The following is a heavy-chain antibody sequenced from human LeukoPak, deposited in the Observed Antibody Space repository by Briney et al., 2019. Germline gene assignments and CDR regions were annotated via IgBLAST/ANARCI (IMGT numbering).Heavy chain of an antibody. V-gene: IGHV3-30*02. CDR3: AMMAQYSSSKPQGY. CDR2: IRYDGSNK. J-gene: IGHJ4*02. D-gene: IGHD6-6*01. CDR1: GFTFSSYG. Sequence: QSGGSLRLSCAASGFTFSSYGMHWVRQAPGKGLEWVAFIRYDGSNKYYADSVKGRFTISRDNSKNTLYLQMNSLRAEDTAVYYCAMMAQYSSSKPQGYWGQGTLVTVSS.